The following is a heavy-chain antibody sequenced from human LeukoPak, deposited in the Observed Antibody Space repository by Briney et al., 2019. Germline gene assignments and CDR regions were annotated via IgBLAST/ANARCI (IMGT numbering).Heavy chain of an antibody. CDR1: GYTFTGYY. V-gene: IGHV1-2*04. D-gene: IGHD6-6*01. Sequence: ASVKVSCKASGYTFTGYYMHWVRQAPGQGLEWMGWINPNSGGTNYAQKFQGWVTMTRDTSISTAYMELSRLRSDDTAVYYCARGYSSSSWKTFYYYYYGMDVWGQGTTVTVSS. CDR3: ARGYSSSSWKTFYYYYYGMDV. J-gene: IGHJ6*02. CDR2: INPNSGGT.